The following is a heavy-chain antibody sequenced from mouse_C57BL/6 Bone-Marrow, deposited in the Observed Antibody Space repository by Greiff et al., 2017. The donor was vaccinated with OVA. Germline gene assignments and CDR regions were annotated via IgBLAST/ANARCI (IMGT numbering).Heavy chain of an antibody. V-gene: IGHV14-3*01. D-gene: IGHD1-1*01. J-gene: IGHJ4*01. Sequence: EVQLQQSVAELVRPGASVKLSCTASGFNIKNTYMHWVKQRPEQGLEWIGRIDPANDNTKYAPKFQGKATMTADPSSNTAYLQLSSLSSEDTAVYCCARGNFGSSFYAMDYWGQGTSGTVSS. CDR1: GFNIKNTY. CDR2: IDPANDNT. CDR3: ARGNFGSSFYAMDY.